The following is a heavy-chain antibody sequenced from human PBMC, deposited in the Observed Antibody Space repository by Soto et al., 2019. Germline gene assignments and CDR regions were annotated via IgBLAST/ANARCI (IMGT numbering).Heavy chain of an antibody. J-gene: IGHJ5*02. Sequence: SETLSLTCAVSDGSISSGGYSWSWIRQPPGKGLEWIGYIYHSGSTYYNPSLKSRVTISVDRSKNQFSLKLSSVTAADTAVYYCATAPGYSGNWFDPWGQGTLVTVSS. CDR2: IYHSGST. CDR1: DGSISSGGYS. D-gene: IGHD1-26*01. V-gene: IGHV4-30-2*01. CDR3: ATAPGYSGNWFDP.